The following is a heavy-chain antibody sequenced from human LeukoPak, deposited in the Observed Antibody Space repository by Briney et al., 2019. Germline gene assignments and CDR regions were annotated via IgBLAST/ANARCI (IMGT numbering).Heavy chain of an antibody. CDR3: ARGGGIPDPDYYYYYYMDV. CDR1: GGSFSGYY. J-gene: IGHJ6*03. CDR2: INHSGST. D-gene: IGHD2-2*02. Sequence: KPSETLSLTCAVYGGSFSGYYWSWIRQPPGKGLEWIGEINHSGSTNYNPSLKSRVTISVDTSKNQFSLKLSSVTAADTAVYYCARGGGIPDPDYYYYYYMDVWGKGTKVTVSS. V-gene: IGHV4-34*01.